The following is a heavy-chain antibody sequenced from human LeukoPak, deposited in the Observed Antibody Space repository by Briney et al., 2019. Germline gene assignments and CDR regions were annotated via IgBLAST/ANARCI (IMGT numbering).Heavy chain of an antibody. CDR1: GGSLSSSSYY. D-gene: IGHD3-3*01. J-gene: IGHJ4*02. CDR3: GRHEITIFGVVNG. V-gene: IGHV4-39*01. CDR2: IYYSGST. Sequence: PSETLSLTCTVSGGSLSSSSYYWGWIRQPPGKGLEWIGSIYYSGSTYYNPSLKSRVTISVDTSKNQFSLKLSSVTAADTAVYYCGRHEITIFGVVNGWGQGTLVTVSS.